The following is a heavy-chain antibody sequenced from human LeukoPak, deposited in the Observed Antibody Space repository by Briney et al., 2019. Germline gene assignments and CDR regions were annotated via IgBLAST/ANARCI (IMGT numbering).Heavy chain of an antibody. J-gene: IGHJ6*02. CDR2: VNPSGSYT. CDR3: ARGHYGLDV. Sequence: GGSLRLSCAASGFTFSDWYMSWVRQAPGKGLEWVSYVNPSGSYTNYADSVKGRFTISRDNAKNSLYLQMYSLRAEDTAVYYCARGHYGLDVWGQGTTVTVSS. CDR1: GFTFSDWY. V-gene: IGHV3-11*05.